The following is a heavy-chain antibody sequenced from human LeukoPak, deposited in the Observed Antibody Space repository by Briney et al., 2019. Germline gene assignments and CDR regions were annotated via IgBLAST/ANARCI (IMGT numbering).Heavy chain of an antibody. CDR1: GFTFSGSA. CDR2: IRSKANSYAT. J-gene: IGHJ3*02. D-gene: IGHD6-6*01. V-gene: IGHV3-73*01. CDR3: TSSIAARPRSAFDI. Sequence: GGSLRLSCAASGFTFSGSAMHWVRQASGKGLDWVGRIRSKANSYATAYAASVKGRFTISRDDSKNTAYLQMNSLKTEDTAVYYCTSSIAARPRSAFDIWGQGTMVTVSS.